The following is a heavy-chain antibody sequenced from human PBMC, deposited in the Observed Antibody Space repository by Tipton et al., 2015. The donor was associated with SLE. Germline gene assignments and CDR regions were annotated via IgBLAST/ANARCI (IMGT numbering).Heavy chain of an antibody. CDR1: GFTFGDYA. J-gene: IGHJ4*02. CDR2: IRSKAYGGPT. V-gene: IGHV3-49*03. CDR3: TREAYGAPFYDY. D-gene: IGHD4-17*01. Sequence: SLRLSCTASGFTFGDYAMSWFRQAPGKGLEWVGFIRSKAYGGPTEYAASVKGRFTISRDDSKSIAYLQMNSLKTEDTAVYYCTREAYGAPFYDYWGQGTLVTVSS.